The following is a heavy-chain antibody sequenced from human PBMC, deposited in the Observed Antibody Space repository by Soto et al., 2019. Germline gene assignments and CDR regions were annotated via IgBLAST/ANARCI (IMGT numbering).Heavy chain of an antibody. CDR1: GPSISSSSYY. J-gene: IGHJ4*02. D-gene: IGHD2-2*01. V-gene: IGHV4-39*01. CDR2: IYYSGST. CDR3: ARHGDIVVVPAAMDFDY. Sequence: SKPRSRTCTVSGPSISSSSYYWGWMLQTPGKGLEWIGSIYYSGSTYYNPSLKSRVTISVDTSKNQFSLKLSSVTAADTAVYYCARHGDIVVVPAAMDFDYWGQGTLVTVSS.